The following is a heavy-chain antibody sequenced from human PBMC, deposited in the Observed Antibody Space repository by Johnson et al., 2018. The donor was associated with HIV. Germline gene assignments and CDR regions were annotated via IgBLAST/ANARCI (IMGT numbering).Heavy chain of an antibody. Sequence: QVQLVESGGGVVQPGRSLRLSCTASGFTFRSYAMHWVRQAPGKGLEWVALISYDGSNKYYADSMKGRFTISRDNSKNTLYLQVNSLTSEDTAVYYCAKDRGGSKTDEWGTDYYEFWNSYPVQDPRVVVGAFDIWGHGTMVTVSS. D-gene: IGHD3-3*01. J-gene: IGHJ3*02. CDR1: GFTFRSYA. CDR3: AKDRGGSKTDEWGTDYYEFWNSYPVQDPRVVVGAFDI. V-gene: IGHV3-30*18. CDR2: ISYDGSNK.